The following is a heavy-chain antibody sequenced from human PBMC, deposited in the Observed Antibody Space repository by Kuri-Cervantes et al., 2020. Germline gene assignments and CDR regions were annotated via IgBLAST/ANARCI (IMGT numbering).Heavy chain of an antibody. CDR2: FDPEDGET. Sequence: ASVKVSCKVSGYTLTELSMHWVRQAPGKGLEWMGGFDPEDGETVYAQKFQGRVTMTEDTSTDTAYMELSSLRSEDTAVYYCATVRPAPVVVVALDAFDIWGQGTMVT. J-gene: IGHJ3*02. V-gene: IGHV1-24*01. D-gene: IGHD2-15*01. CDR1: GYTLTELS. CDR3: ATVRPAPVVVVALDAFDI.